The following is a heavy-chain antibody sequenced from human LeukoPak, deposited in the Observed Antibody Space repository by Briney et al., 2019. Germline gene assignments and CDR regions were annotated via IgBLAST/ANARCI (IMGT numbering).Heavy chain of an antibody. CDR3: ARIRCGRGQARCYNH. V-gene: IGHV4-34*01. Sequence: SETLSLTCAVSGVSVSDYYCSWIRQSPEKGLEWIGEVSPGGYTTYNPSLRSRVIISEDTSENQLSLNVTSVTAADTALYYCARIRCGRGQARCYNHWAQGSLVTVSS. D-gene: IGHD2-21*01. CDR1: GVSVSDYY. J-gene: IGHJ5*02. CDR2: VSPGGYT.